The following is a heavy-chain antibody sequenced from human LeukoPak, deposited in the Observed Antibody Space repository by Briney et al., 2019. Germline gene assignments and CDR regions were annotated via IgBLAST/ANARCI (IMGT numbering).Heavy chain of an antibody. CDR2: ISGSGYYT. Sequence: GGSLRLSCEASGSGFTFGNFALSWVRQAPGKGLEWVSGISGSGYYTYYADSVKGRFTISRDNSKNTLYIEMNSLRAEDTAVYYCAKDGSWGDYYFYFYLDVWGKGTTVTVSS. J-gene: IGHJ6*03. D-gene: IGHD3-16*01. CDR1: GSGFTFGNFA. CDR3: AKDGSWGDYYFYFYLDV. V-gene: IGHV3-23*01.